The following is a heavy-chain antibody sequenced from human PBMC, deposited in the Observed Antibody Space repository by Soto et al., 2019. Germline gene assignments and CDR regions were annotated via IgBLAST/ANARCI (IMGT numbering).Heavy chain of an antibody. V-gene: IGHV3-48*02. CDR3: ARDRGGSGWPVFDY. D-gene: IGHD6-19*01. J-gene: IGHJ4*02. CDR1: GFTFSSHS. Sequence: EVQLVESGGGWVQPGGSLRLSCAASGFTFSSHSMNWVRQAPGRGLEWVSYISTSSSNEYYAVYVKGRLRIFRDNAKNSQYLQMNSLRDEVTAVYYCARDRGGSGWPVFDYWGQGILVTVSS. CDR2: ISTSSSNE.